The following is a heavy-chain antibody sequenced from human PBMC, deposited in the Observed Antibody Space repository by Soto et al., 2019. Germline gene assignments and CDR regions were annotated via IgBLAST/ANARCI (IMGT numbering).Heavy chain of an antibody. Sequence: VASVKFSCKASGYTFTGYYMHWVRQAPGQGLEWMGWINPNSGGTNYAQKFQGRVTMTRDTSISTAYMELSRLRSDDTAVYYCARAGGSYSPFYYFDYWGQGTLVTVSS. V-gene: IGHV1-2*02. D-gene: IGHD1-26*01. CDR1: GYTFTGYY. CDR3: ARAGGSYSPFYYFDY. CDR2: INPNSGGT. J-gene: IGHJ4*02.